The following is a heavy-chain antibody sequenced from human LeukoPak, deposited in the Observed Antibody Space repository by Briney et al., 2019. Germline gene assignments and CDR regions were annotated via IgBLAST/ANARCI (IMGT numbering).Heavy chain of an antibody. J-gene: IGHJ6*03. CDR3: AREDIVVVPAAASYMDV. CDR2: ISYDGSNK. V-gene: IGHV3-30*04. CDR1: GFTFSSYA. Sequence: GRSLRLSCAASGFTFSSYAMHWVRQAPGKGLEWVAVISYDGSNKYYADSVKGRFTISRDNSKNTLYLQMNSLRAEDTAVYYCAREDIVVVPAAASYMDVWGKGTTVTVSS. D-gene: IGHD2-2*01.